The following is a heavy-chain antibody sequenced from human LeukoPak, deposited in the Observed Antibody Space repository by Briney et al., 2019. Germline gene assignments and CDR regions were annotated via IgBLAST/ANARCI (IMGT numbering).Heavy chain of an antibody. CDR1: GYSFTSYW. J-gene: IGHJ5*02. CDR2: IYPGDSDT. V-gene: IGHV5-51*01. Sequence: GESVKISCKGSGYSFTSYWIGWVRQMPGKGLEWMGIIYPGDSDTRYSPSFQGQVTISADKSISTAYLQWSSLKASDTAMYYCARRVVFGRDQLLFNWFDPWGQGTLVTVSS. CDR3: ARRVVFGRDQLLFNWFDP. D-gene: IGHD2-2*01.